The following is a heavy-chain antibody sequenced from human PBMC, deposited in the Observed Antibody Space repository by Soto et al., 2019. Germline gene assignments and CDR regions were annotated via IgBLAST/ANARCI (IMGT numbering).Heavy chain of an antibody. CDR2: MYHSGST. Sequence: PSETLSLTCAVSGGSISSGGYSWSWIRQPPGKGLEWIGYMYHSGSTYYNLSLKSRVTISIDRSKNQFSLKLSSVTAADTAVYYCANVPDYWGRETLVTVSS. J-gene: IGHJ4*02. V-gene: IGHV4-30-2*01. CDR3: ANVPDY. CDR1: GGSISSGGYS. D-gene: IGHD2-2*01.